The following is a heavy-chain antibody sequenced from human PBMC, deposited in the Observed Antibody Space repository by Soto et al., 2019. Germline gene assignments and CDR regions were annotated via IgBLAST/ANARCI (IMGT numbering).Heavy chain of an antibody. CDR3: ARALDFWSAYFDY. CDR1: GFTFSSYG. Sequence: SGGSLRLSSAASGFTFSSYGMHWVRQAPGKGLEWVAVISYDGSNKYYADSVKGRFTISRDNSKNTLYLQMNSLRTEDTAVYYCARALDFWSAYFDYWGQGSLVTVSS. CDR2: ISYDGSNK. D-gene: IGHD3-3*01. V-gene: IGHV3-30*03. J-gene: IGHJ4*02.